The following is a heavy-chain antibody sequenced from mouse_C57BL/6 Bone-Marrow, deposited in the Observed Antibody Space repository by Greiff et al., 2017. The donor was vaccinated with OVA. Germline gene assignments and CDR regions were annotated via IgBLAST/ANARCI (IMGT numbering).Heavy chain of an antibody. V-gene: IGHV5-12*01. Sequence: EVKLVESGGGLVQPGGSLKLSCAASGFTFSDYYMYWVRQTPEKRLEWVAYISNGGGSTYYPDNVKGRFTISRDNAKNTLYLQMSRLKSEDTAMYYCARPFYYDYDGYAMDYWGQGTSVTVSS. CDR3: ARPFYYDYDGYAMDY. CDR2: ISNGGGST. D-gene: IGHD2-4*01. J-gene: IGHJ4*01. CDR1: GFTFSDYY.